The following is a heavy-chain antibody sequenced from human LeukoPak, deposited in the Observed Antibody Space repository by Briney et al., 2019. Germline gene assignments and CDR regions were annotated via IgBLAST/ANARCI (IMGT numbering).Heavy chain of an antibody. D-gene: IGHD3-10*01. CDR2: ISGSGGST. Sequence: PGGSLRLSCAASGFTFSSYAMSWVRQAPGKGLEWVSAISGSGGSTYYADSVKGRFTITRDNSKNTLCLQMNSLRAEDTAVYYCAKDFKTVRFEYFQHWGQGTLVTVSS. V-gene: IGHV3-23*01. CDR3: AKDFKTVRFEYFQH. CDR1: GFTFSSYA. J-gene: IGHJ1*01.